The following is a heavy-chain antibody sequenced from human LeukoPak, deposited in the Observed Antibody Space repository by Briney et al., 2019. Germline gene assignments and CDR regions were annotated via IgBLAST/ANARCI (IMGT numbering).Heavy chain of an antibody. D-gene: IGHD3-10*01. CDR1: GGSISSYS. CDR2: IYHGGSP. CDR3: ARVVFHGYFDY. J-gene: IGHJ4*02. Sequence: SETLSLTCTVSGGSISSYSWSWIRQPPGKGLEWIGYIYHGGSPYYNPSLKSRVTISVDRSKNRFSLKLSSLTAADTAVYYCARVVFHGYFDYWGQGTLVTVSS. V-gene: IGHV4-30-2*01.